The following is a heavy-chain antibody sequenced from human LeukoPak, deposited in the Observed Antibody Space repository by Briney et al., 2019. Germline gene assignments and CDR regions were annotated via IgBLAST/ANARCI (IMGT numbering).Heavy chain of an antibody. Sequence: GASVKVSCKASGYDFSTYAINWVRLATGQGLEWMGWVNPDNGNTYYARRFQGRVTMTRDTSISTAYVELSSLRSEDTAVYYCTREEYSGYDWYSWGQGTLVTVSS. D-gene: IGHD5-12*01. CDR3: TREEYSGYDWYS. V-gene: IGHV1-8*01. CDR2: VNPDNGNT. CDR1: GYDFSTYA. J-gene: IGHJ4*02.